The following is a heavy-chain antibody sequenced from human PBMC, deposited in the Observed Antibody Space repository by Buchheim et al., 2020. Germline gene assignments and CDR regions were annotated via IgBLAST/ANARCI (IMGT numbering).Heavy chain of an antibody. V-gene: IGHV3-30*03. J-gene: IGHJ4*02. CDR2: ISYDGSNK. CDR1: GFTFSSYG. CDR3: ATIVVVTY. Sequence: QVQLVESGGGVVQPGRSLRLSCAASGFTFSSYGMHWVRQAPGKGLEWVAVISYDGSNKYYADSVKGRFTISTHNSKNTPYLQMNSLRAEDTAVYYCATIVVVTYWGQGTL. D-gene: IGHD3-22*01.